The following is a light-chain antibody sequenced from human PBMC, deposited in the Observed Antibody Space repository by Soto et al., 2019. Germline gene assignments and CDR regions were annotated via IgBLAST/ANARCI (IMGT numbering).Light chain of an antibody. CDR1: QSVSSSY. V-gene: IGKV3D-20*02. CDR2: GAS. CDR3: QQRSNWPPRFT. Sequence: EIVLTQSPGTLSLSPGERATLSCRASQSVSSSYLAWSQQKPGQAPRLLIYGASSRATGIPDRFSGSGSGTDFTLTISRLEPEDFAVYYCQQRSNWPPRFTFGPGTKVDIK. J-gene: IGKJ3*01.